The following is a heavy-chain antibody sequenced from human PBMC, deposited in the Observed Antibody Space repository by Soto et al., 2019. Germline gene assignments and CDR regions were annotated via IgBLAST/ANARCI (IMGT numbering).Heavy chain of an antibody. CDR2: ISAHNGNT. CDR1: GYGFTTYG. D-gene: IGHD1-1*01. J-gene: IGHJ4*02. V-gene: IGHV1-18*01. Sequence: QIHLVQSGAEVKKPGASVKVSCKGSGYGFTTYGITLVRQAPGQGLEWMAWISAHNGNTNYAQKRQGRVTVTRETSTSTAYMELRSLRYDDTAVYYCARGRYGDYWGQGALVTVSS. CDR3: ARGRYGDY.